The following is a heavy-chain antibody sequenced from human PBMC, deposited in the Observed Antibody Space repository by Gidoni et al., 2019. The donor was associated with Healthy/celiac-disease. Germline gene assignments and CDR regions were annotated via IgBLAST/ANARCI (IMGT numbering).Heavy chain of an antibody. J-gene: IGHJ4*02. CDR2: IYSGGST. V-gene: IGHV3-53*01. Sequence: EVQLVESGGGLIQPGGSLRLSCAASWLTVSSNYMSWVSQAPGRGLEWFSVIYSGGSTYYADSVKGRFTISRDNSKNTLYLQMNSLRAEDTAVYYCARDRGSYSRSFYYWGQGTLVTVSS. CDR1: WLTVSSNY. D-gene: IGHD1-26*01. CDR3: ARDRGSYSRSFYY.